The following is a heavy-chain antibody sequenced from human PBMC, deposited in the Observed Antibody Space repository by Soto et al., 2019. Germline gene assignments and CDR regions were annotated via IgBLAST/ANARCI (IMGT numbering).Heavy chain of an antibody. V-gene: IGHV4-59*01. CDR1: GGSISSYY. D-gene: IGHD3-10*01. J-gene: IGHJ4*02. CDR2: IYYSGST. CDR3: ARGLLWFGEFYLDY. Sequence: PSETLSLTCTVSGGSISSYYWSWIRQPPGKGLEWIGYIYYSGSTNYNPSLKSRVTISVDTSKNQSSLKLSSVTAADTAVYYRARGLLWFGEFYLDYWGQGTLVTVSS.